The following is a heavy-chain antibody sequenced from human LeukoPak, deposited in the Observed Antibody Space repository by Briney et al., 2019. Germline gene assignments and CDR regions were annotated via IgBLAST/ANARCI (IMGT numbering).Heavy chain of an antibody. V-gene: IGHV1-69*13. CDR1: GGTFSSYA. Sequence: SVKVSCKASGGTFSSYAISWVRQAPGHALEWLGGIIPIFGTANYAQKFQGRVTITADESTSTAYMELSSLRSEDTAVYYCARDPYYCSGGSCYVAEYFQHWGQGTLVTVSS. J-gene: IGHJ1*01. D-gene: IGHD2-15*01. CDR2: IIPIFGTA. CDR3: ARDPYYCSGGSCYVAEYFQH.